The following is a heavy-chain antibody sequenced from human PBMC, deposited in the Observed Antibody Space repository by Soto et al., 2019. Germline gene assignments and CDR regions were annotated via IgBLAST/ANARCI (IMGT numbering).Heavy chain of an antibody. CDR2: IWYDGSNK. J-gene: IGHJ4*02. D-gene: IGHD6-6*01. CDR3: AKEVGGIYSSSDY. Sequence: PGGSLRLSCAASGFTFSSYGMHWVRQAPGKGLEWVAVIWYDGSNKYYADSVKGRFTISRDNSKNTLYLQMNSLRAEDTAVYYCAKEVGGIYSSSDYWGQGTLVTVSS. CDR1: GFTFSSYG. V-gene: IGHV3-33*06.